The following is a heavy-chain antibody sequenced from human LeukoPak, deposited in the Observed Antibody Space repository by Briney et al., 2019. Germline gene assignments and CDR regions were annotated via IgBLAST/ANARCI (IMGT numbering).Heavy chain of an antibody. CDR1: GFTFNTFS. J-gene: IGHJ4*02. D-gene: IGHD5-12*01. Sequence: PWGALRLSCAASGFTFNTFSMNWVRQAPGKGLEWVSYISGPGSTIYDADSVKGRFTISRDNAKNSLYLQMNSLRAEDTAVYYCARSRYGGYENYFDYWGQGTLVTVSS. CDR2: ISGPGSTI. CDR3: ARSRYGGYENYFDY. V-gene: IGHV3-48*01.